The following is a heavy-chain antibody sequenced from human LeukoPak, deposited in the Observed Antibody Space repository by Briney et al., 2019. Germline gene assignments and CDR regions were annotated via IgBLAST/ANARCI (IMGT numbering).Heavy chain of an antibody. CDR3: ARDIVVVPAFDP. J-gene: IGHJ5*02. CDR1: GYTFTSYA. V-gene: IGHV1-18*01. D-gene: IGHD2-2*01. CDR2: ISAYNGNT. Sequence: ASVKVSCKASGYTFTSYAMYWVRQAPGQGLEWMGWISAYNGNTNYAQKLQGRVTMTTDTSTSTAYMELRSLRSDDTAVYYCARDIVVVPAFDPWGQGTLVTVSS.